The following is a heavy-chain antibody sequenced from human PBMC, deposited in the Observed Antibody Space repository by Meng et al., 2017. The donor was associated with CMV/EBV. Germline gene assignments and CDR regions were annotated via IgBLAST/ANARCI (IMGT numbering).Heavy chain of an antibody. CDR2: ISSNSSYI. J-gene: IGHJ6*02. Sequence: GASLKISCAASGFTFSIRSMNWVRQAPGKGLEWVSSISSNSSYIYYADSVKGRFTISRDNAKNSLYLQMNSLRAEDTAVYYCARRYNWNDGSWGIVVGEDWTPTNYYYYGMDVWGQGTTVTVSS. D-gene: IGHD1-1*01. CDR3: ARRYNWNDGSWGIVVGEDWTPTNYYYYGMDV. V-gene: IGHV3-21*01. CDR1: GFTFSIRS.